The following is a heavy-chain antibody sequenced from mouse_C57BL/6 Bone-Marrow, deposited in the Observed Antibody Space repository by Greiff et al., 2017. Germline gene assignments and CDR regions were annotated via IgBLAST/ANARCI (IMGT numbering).Heavy chain of an antibody. CDR2: IDPSDSYT. Sequence: QVQLQQPGAELVMPGASVKLSCKASGYTFTSYWMHRVKQRPGQGLEWIGEIDPSDSYTNYNQKFKGKSTLTVDKSSSTAYMQLSSLTSEDSAVYYCAREEISYGAMDYWGQGTSVTVSS. CDR3: AREEISYGAMDY. V-gene: IGHV1-69*01. D-gene: IGHD1-1*02. J-gene: IGHJ4*01. CDR1: GYTFTSYW.